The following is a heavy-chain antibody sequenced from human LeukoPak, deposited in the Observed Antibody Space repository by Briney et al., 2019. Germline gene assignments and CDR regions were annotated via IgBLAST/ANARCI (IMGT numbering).Heavy chain of an antibody. D-gene: IGHD2-2*02. J-gene: IGHJ5*02. Sequence: SVKVSCKASGGTFSSYAISWVRQAPGQGLEWMGGIIPIFGAANYAQKFQGRVTITADESTSTAYMELSSLRSEDTAVYYCARDRQVVPAAINYDWFDPWGQGTLVTVSS. CDR2: IIPIFGAA. CDR3: ARDRQVVPAAINYDWFDP. CDR1: GGTFSSYA. V-gene: IGHV1-69*13.